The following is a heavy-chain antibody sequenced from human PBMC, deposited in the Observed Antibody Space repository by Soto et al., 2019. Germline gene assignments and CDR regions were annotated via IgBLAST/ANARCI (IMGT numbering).Heavy chain of an antibody. J-gene: IGHJ6*02. CDR3: ARDTSRTHGMDV. V-gene: IGHV3-48*03. CDR1: GFTFSSYE. CDR2: ISSSGSTI. Sequence: RRLSCAASGFTFSSYEMNWVRQAPGKGLEWVSYISSSGSTIYYADSVKGRFTISRDNAKNSLYLQMNSLRAEDTAVYYCARDTSRTHGMDVWGQGTKVTVSS. D-gene: IGHD3-3*01.